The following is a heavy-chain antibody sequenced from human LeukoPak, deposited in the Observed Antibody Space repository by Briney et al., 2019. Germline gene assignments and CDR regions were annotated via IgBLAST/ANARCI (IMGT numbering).Heavy chain of an antibody. CDR1: GGSISSGDYC. D-gene: IGHD6-13*01. J-gene: IGHJ6*04. Sequence: SETLSLTCTVSGGSISSGDYCWSWIRQPPGKGLEWIGYIYYSGSTYYNPSLKSRVTISVDTSKNQFSLKLSSVTAADTAVYYCARGLGSSWYPLYYYYGMDVWGKGTTVTVSS. CDR3: ARGLGSSWYPLYYYYGMDV. CDR2: IYYSGST. V-gene: IGHV4-30-4*01.